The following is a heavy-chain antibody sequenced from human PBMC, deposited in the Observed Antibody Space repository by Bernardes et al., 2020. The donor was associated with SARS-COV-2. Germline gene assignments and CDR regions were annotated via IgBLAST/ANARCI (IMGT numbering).Heavy chain of an antibody. V-gene: IGHV3-23*01. J-gene: IGHJ4*02. CDR1: GFTFRSYA. D-gene: IGHD6-19*01. Sequence: GGSLRLSCAGSGFTFRSYAMNWVRQAPGQGLAWVSVLSDNGGAKFYADSVKGRFIISRDNSKNTLYLQMNSLRAEDTAVYYCTKDRKGGLSSGWYDYWGQGTLVTVSS. CDR3: TKDRKGGLSSGWYDY. CDR2: LSDNGGAK.